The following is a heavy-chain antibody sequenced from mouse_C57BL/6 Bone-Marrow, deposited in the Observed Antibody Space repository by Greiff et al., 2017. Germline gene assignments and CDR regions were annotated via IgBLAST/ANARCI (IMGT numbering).Heavy chain of an antibody. CDR1: GFTFSDAW. J-gene: IGHJ4*01. CDR2: IRNKANNHAT. Sequence: EVQGVESGGGLVQPGGSMKLSCAASGFTFSDAWMDWVRQSPEKGLEWVAEIRNKANNHATYYAESVKGRFTISRDDAKSSVYLQMNSLRAEDTGIYYCNRPTIVPYYAMDYWGQGTSVTVSS. V-gene: IGHV6-6*01. D-gene: IGHD2-12*01. CDR3: NRPTIVPYYAMDY.